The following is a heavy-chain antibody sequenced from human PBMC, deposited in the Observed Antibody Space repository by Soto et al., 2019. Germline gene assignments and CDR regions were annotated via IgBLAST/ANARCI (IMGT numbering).Heavy chain of an antibody. J-gene: IGHJ5*02. CDR2: IYYSGST. CDR1: GYSISSSNW. D-gene: IGHD3-9*01. CDR3: ARSMSDILTGLPNWFDP. Sequence: QVQLQESGPGLVKPSDTLSLTCAVSGYSISSSNWWGWIRQPPGKGLEWIGYIYYSGSTYYNPSLKSRVTMSVXXSXNPXSLKLSSVTAVDTAVYYCARSMSDILTGLPNWFDPWGQGTLVTVSS. V-gene: IGHV4-28*01.